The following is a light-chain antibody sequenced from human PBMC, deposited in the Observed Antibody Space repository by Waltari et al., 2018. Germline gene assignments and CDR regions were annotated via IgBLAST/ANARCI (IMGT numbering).Light chain of an antibody. CDR2: DAY. J-gene: IGKJ4*01. CDR3: QQYENWPPLT. V-gene: IGKV3-15*01. Sequence: EIVMTQSPATLSVSPGESATVPCRASQSVRANLAWYQPRPGQAPRLLIYDAYTRATGVPPRFSGTGFGTEFALTISSLRSEDFAVYYCQQYENWPPLTFGGGTKVEIK. CDR1: QSVRAN.